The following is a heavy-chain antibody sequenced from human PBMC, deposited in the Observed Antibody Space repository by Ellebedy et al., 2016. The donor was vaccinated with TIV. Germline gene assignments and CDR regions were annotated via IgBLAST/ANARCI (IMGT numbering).Heavy chain of an antibody. Sequence: GGSLRLSXAASGYTFSDHYIDWVRQAPGKGLEWVANIKQDGSEQYYVDSVKGRFTISRDNAKNSLFLQMNSLRAEDTAVYYCARDKLQNAVAGSNFDYWGQGALVTVSS. CDR1: GYTFSDHY. V-gene: IGHV3-7*01. D-gene: IGHD6-19*01. J-gene: IGHJ4*02. CDR3: ARDKLQNAVAGSNFDY. CDR2: IKQDGSEQ.